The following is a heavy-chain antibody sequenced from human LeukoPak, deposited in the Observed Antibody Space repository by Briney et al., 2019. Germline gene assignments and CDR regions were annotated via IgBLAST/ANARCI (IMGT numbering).Heavy chain of an antibody. CDR3: ASPPLYESSVWLEKRVYYMDV. D-gene: IGHD3-22*01. V-gene: IGHV1-69*05. J-gene: IGHJ6*03. CDR2: IIPIFGTA. Sequence: GASVKVSCKASGGTFSSYAISWVRQAPGQGLEWMGGIIPIFGTANYAQKFQGRVTITTDESTSTAYMELSSLRSEDTAVYYCASPPLYESSVWLEKRVYYMDVWGKGTTVTVSS. CDR1: GGTFSSYA.